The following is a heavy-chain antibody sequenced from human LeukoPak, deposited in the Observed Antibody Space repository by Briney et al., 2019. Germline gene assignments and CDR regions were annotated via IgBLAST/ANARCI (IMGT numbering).Heavy chain of an antibody. V-gene: IGHV3-23*01. Sequence: GGSLRLSCAASGFSFSSYGMSWVRQAPGKGLEWVAGISGSGGGTNYADSVKGRFTISRDNPKNTLYLQMKSLRAEDTAVYFCAKRGVVIRVILVGFHKEAYYFDSWGQGALVTVSS. CDR2: ISGSGGGT. J-gene: IGHJ4*02. CDR1: GFSFSSYG. CDR3: AKRGVVIRVILVGFHKEAYYFDS. D-gene: IGHD3-22*01.